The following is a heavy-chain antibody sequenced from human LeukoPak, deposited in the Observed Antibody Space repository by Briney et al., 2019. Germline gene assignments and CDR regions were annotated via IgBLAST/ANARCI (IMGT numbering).Heavy chain of an antibody. CDR1: GFTFSSYA. CDR3: ATQQLVRFVLRFQH. J-gene: IGHJ1*01. V-gene: IGHV3-30-3*01. CDR2: ISYDGSNK. Sequence: GGSLRLSCAASGFTFSSYAMHWVRQAPGKGLEWVAVISYDGSNKYYADSVKGRFTISRDNSKNTLYLQMNSLRAEDTAVYYCATQQLVRFVLRFQHWGQGTLVTVSS. D-gene: IGHD6-13*01.